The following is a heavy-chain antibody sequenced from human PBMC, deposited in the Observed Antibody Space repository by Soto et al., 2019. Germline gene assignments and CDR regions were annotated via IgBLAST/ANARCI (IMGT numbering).Heavy chain of an antibody. D-gene: IGHD3-3*01. CDR3: ARDRYSYYDFWSGSLPYYYYGMDV. J-gene: IGHJ6*02. CDR2: IKQDGSEK. CDR1: GFTVSSTY. Sequence: PGGSLRLSCAASGFTVSSTYMSWVRQAPGKGLEWVANIKQDGSEKYYVDSVKGRFTISRDNAKNSLYLQMNSLRAEDTAVYYCARDRYSYYDFWSGSLPYYYYGMDVWGQGTTVTVSS. V-gene: IGHV3-7*01.